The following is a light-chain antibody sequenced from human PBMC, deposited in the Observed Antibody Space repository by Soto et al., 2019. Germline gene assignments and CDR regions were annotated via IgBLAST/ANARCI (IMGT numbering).Light chain of an antibody. CDR1: QSVSSN. V-gene: IGKV3D-15*01. J-gene: IGKJ4*01. CDR3: QQYNSWPLT. CDR2: DIS. Sequence: EIVMTQSPVTLSVSPGERATLSCRSSQSVSSNLAWYQQKPGQPPRLLIYDISTRATGIPTRFSGSGSGTEFTLTISSLQSEDFAVYYCQQYNSWPLTFGGGTKVDNK.